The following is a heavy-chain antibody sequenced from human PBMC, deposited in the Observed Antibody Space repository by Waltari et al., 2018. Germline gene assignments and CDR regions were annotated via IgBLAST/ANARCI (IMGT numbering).Heavy chain of an antibody. V-gene: IGHV3-15*01. CDR3: ATVVKTPSGYDY. J-gene: IGHJ4*02. D-gene: IGHD3-9*01. CDR1: GFTFINVW. CDR2: IKSKAAGGTI. Sequence: EVQLVESGGGLVKPGGSLRLSCAASGFTFINVWMTWVRQAPGGGLAWVGRIKSKAAGGTIEYAAPVEGRFTISRDDSKNTMYMQMNNLKTEDTAMYYCATVVKTPSGYDYWGQGTLVTVSS.